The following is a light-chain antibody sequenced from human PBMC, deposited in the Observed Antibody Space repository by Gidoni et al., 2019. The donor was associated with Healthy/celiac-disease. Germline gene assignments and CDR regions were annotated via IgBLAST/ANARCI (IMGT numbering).Light chain of an antibody. V-gene: IGKV3-20*01. CDR3: QQYGSSPWT. J-gene: IGKJ1*01. CDR1: PSVSSSY. CDR2: GAS. Sequence: EIVLTQSPGTLSLSPGERATLSCRASPSVSSSYLAWYQQKPGQAPRLLIYGASSRATGIPDRFSGSGSGTDFTLTISRLEPEDFAVYYCQQYGSSPWTFXXXTKVEIK.